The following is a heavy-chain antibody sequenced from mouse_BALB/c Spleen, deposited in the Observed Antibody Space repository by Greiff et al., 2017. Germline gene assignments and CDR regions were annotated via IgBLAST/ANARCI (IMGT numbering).Heavy chain of an antibody. D-gene: IGHD1-1*01. Sequence: VQLQQSGAELVKPGASVKLSCTASGFNIKDTYMHWVKQRPEQGLEWIGRIDPANGNTKYDPKFQGKATITADTSSNTAYLQLSSLTSEDTAVYYCEFFPYYDGSSSYFDYWGQGTTLTVSS. V-gene: IGHV14-3*02. J-gene: IGHJ2*01. CDR2: IDPANGNT. CDR3: EFFPYYDGSSSYFDY. CDR1: GFNIKDTY.